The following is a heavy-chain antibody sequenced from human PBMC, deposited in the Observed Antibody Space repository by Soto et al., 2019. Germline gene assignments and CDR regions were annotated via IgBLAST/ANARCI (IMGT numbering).Heavy chain of an antibody. CDR2: IYYSGST. J-gene: IGHJ3*02. Sequence: QVQLQESGPGLVKPSQTLSLTCIVSGGSIRSADHYWSWIRQHPGEGLEWIGYIYYSGSTYYNPSRKSRVNISAEMSKNPFALKLSSVTVADRAVYYCARASRAGAFDIWGQGTLVTVSS. V-gene: IGHV4-31*03. CDR1: GGSIRSADHY. CDR3: ARASRAGAFDI.